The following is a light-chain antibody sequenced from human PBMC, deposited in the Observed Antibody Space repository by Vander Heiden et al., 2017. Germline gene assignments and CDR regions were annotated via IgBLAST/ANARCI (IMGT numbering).Light chain of an antibody. J-gene: IGKJ4*01. Sequence: EIVLTQSPATLSLSPGERATLSCRASQSVSSYLAWYQQKPGQAPRLLIYDASNRATGVPARFSGSGSERDFTLTISSLEPEDFAIYYCQRRSNWRAAFGGGTMVEIK. CDR2: DAS. V-gene: IGKV3-11*02. CDR1: QSVSSY. CDR3: QRRSNWRAA.